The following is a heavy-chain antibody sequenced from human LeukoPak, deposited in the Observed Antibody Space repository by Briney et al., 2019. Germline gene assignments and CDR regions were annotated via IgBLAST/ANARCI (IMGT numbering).Heavy chain of an antibody. Sequence: PSETLSLTCTVSGGSISSSSYYWGWIRQPPGKGLEWIGSIYYSGSTYYNPSLKSRVTISVDTSKNQFSLKLSSVTAADTAVYYCASYNYYYYYMDVWGKGTTVTVSS. CDR2: IYYSGST. V-gene: IGHV4-39*07. J-gene: IGHJ6*03. D-gene: IGHD2-2*02. CDR1: GGSISSSSYY. CDR3: ASYNYYYYYMDV.